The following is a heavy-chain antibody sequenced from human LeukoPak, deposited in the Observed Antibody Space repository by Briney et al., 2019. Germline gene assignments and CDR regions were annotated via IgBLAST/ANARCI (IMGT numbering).Heavy chain of an antibody. J-gene: IGHJ4*02. CDR3: ARGIWSSHSVGYYFDF. CDR1: GYTFTNYA. D-gene: IGHD5/OR15-5a*01. CDR2: INAGNANT. Sequence: ASVKVSCQAFGYTFTNYAVNWVRQAPGQRLQWMGWINAGNANTKYSQEFQGRVTIIRDTSASTVYMELSSLRSEDMAVYYCARGIWSSHSVGYYFDFWGQGTLVTVSS. V-gene: IGHV1-3*03.